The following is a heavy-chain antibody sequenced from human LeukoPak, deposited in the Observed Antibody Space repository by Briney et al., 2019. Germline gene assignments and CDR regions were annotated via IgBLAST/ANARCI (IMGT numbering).Heavy chain of an antibody. D-gene: IGHD3-22*01. CDR1: GFTFDDYA. J-gene: IGHJ2*01. V-gene: IGHV3-9*01. CDR3: AKDKEVVITSRYFDL. CDR2: ISWNSGSI. Sequence: GGSLRLSCAASGFTFDDYAMHWVRQAPGKGLEWVSGISWNSGSIGYADSVKGRFTISRDNAKNSLYLQMNSLRAEDTALYYCAKDKEVVITSRYFDLWGRGTLVTVSS.